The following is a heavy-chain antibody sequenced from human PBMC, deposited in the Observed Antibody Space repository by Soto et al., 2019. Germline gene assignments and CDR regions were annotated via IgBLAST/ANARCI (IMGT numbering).Heavy chain of an antibody. CDR3: ARDFDSSGNYYAGGAFDF. D-gene: IGHD3-22*01. CDR1: GYTFTSYG. CDR2: ISAYKGNT. Sequence: ASVKVSCKASGYTFTSYGISWVRQAPGQGLEWMGWISAYKGNTHYTQNLQGRVTVTTDTSTSTAHMELRSLRSDDTAVYYCARDFDSSGNYYAGGAFDFCGQGTLGTVSS. J-gene: IGHJ3*01. V-gene: IGHV1-18*04.